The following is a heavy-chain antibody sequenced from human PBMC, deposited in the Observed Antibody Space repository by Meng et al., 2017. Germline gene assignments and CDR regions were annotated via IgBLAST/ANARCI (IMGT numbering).Heavy chain of an antibody. V-gene: IGHV1-18*01. CDR3: ARGGIAVAIDY. CDR1: GYSFTRYG. CDR2: IRAYNGKT. J-gene: IGHJ4*02. D-gene: IGHD6-19*01. Sequence: GQCVEAWKKRGAPMKASRTASGYSFTRYGSSWVRQAPGEGVWWMGWIRAYNGKTNYAQKLQGRVTMTTDTSTRTAYMELRSLRSDDTAVYYCARGGIAVAIDYWGQGTLVTVSS.